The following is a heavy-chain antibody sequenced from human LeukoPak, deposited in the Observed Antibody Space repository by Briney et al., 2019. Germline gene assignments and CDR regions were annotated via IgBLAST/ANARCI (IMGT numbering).Heavy chain of an antibody. Sequence: SETLSLTCTVSGGSISTDYWSWIPQPPGKGLEWIGYIYYSGRTNYSPSLKSRVTISVDTSKNQFSLKLSSVTAADTAVYYCARVGLGGYFDYWGQGTLVTVSS. CDR1: GGSISTDY. V-gene: IGHV4-59*01. J-gene: IGHJ4*02. D-gene: IGHD3-16*01. CDR2: IYYSGRT. CDR3: ARVGLGGYFDY.